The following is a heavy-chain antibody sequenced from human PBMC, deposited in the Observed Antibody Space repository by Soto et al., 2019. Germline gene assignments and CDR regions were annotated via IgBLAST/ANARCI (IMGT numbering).Heavy chain of an antibody. J-gene: IGHJ6*02. CDR1: GFTFSSYG. V-gene: IGHV3-30*18. Sequence: QVQLVESGGGVVQPGRSLRLSCAASGFTFSSYGMHWVRQAPGKGLEWVAVISYDGSNKYYADSVKGRFTISRDNSKNTLYLQMNSLRAEDTAVYYCAKDYRPFLLRFLARGGMDVWGQGTTVTVSS. CDR2: ISYDGSNK. CDR3: AKDYRPFLLRFLARGGMDV. D-gene: IGHD3-3*01.